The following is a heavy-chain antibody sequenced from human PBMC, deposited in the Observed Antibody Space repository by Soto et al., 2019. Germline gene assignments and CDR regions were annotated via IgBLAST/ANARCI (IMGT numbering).Heavy chain of an antibody. CDR3: ARDLGYSSSWYLDY. Sequence: QVQLVESGGGVVQPGRSLRLSCAASGFTFSSYAMHWVRQAPGKGLEWVAVISYDGSNKYYADSVKGRFTISRDNSKNTLYLQMNSLGAEDTAVYYCARDLGYSSSWYLDYWGQGTLVTVSS. D-gene: IGHD6-13*01. CDR1: GFTFSSYA. V-gene: IGHV3-30-3*01. CDR2: ISYDGSNK. J-gene: IGHJ4*02.